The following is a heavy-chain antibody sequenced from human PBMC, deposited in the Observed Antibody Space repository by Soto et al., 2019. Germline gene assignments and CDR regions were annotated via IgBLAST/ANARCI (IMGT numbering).Heavy chain of an antibody. CDR1: GASICSTSYY. Sequence: PSETLSLTCTVSGASICSTSYYGGWIRQPPGKGLEWIGSIYYSGNTYYNPSLTSRVTISLDTSKNQISLRLSSVTAADTAVYYCARAPLIKGRDYYYYGMDVWGQGTTVTVSS. J-gene: IGHJ6*02. CDR3: ARAPLIKGRDYYYYGMDV. V-gene: IGHV4-39*01. D-gene: IGHD3-16*01. CDR2: IYYSGNT.